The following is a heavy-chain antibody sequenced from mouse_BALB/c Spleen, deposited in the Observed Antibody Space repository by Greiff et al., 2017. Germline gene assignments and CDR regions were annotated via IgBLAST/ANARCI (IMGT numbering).Heavy chain of an antibody. Sequence: EVKLQESGGGLVQPGGSMKLSCVASGFTFSNYWMNWVRQSPEKGLEWVAEIRLKSNNYATHYAESVKGRFTISRDDSKSSVYLQMNNLRAEDTGIYYCTRPSYYGSSYGAMDYWGQGTSVTVAS. CDR1: GFTFSNYW. D-gene: IGHD1-1*01. CDR2: IRLKSNNYAT. J-gene: IGHJ4*01. V-gene: IGHV6-6*02. CDR3: TRPSYYGSSYGAMDY.